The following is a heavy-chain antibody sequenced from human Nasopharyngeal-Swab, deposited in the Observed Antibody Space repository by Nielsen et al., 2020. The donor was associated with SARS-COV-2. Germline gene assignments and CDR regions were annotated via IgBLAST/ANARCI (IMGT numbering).Heavy chain of an antibody. CDR2: INWNGGST. Sequence: GESLKISCAASGFTFDDYGMSWVRQAPGKGLEWVSGINWNGGSTGYADSVKGRFTISRDNAKNSLCLQMNSLRAEDTALYYCARDQSWTTDNYYYYGMDVWGQGTTVTVSS. CDR1: GFTFDDYG. V-gene: IGHV3-20*04. D-gene: IGHD3/OR15-3a*01. CDR3: ARDQSWTTDNYYYYGMDV. J-gene: IGHJ6*02.